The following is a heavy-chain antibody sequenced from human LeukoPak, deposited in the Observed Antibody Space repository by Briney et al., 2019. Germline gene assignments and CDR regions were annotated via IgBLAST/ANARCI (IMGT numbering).Heavy chain of an antibody. V-gene: IGHV3-7*03. CDR1: GITLSNYW. J-gene: IGHJ4*02. CDR2: IQQDGSEK. CDR3: AKDGDGYNFPFDF. D-gene: IGHD5-24*01. Sequence: GGSLRLSCAASGITLSNYWMSWVRQAPGKGLEWVANIQQDGSEKYYVDSVKGRFTISRDNAKNSLYLQMNSLRAEDTAVYYCAKDGDGYNFPFDFWGQGTLVTVSS.